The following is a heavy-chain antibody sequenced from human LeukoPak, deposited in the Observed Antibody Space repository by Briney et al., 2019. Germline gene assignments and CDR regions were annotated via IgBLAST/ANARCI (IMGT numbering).Heavy chain of an antibody. D-gene: IGHD6-6*01. CDR1: GFTFSSYW. J-gene: IGHJ4*02. CDR2: INSDGSST. CDR3: ARVGSGSSVY. Sequence: PGGSLRLSCAASGFTFSSYWMHWVRQAPGQGLVWVSRINSDGSSTSYADSVKGRFTISRDNAKNTLYLQMNSLRAEDTAVYYCARVGSGSSVYWGQGTLVTVSS. V-gene: IGHV3-74*01.